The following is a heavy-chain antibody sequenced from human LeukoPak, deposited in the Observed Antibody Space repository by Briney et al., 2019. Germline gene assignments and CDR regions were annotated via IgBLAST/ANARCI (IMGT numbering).Heavy chain of an antibody. Sequence: GGSLRLSCAASGFIFSDYSINWIRQAPGKGLEWVSYISSSGYHTNYADSVKGRFTISRDNAKNSLYLQMNSLRAEDTAVYYCAKHRGYSYGNYYDMHVWGQGTTVSVSS. CDR3: AKHRGYSYGNYYDMHV. J-gene: IGHJ6*02. D-gene: IGHD5-18*01. CDR2: ISSSGYHT. V-gene: IGHV3-11*03. CDR1: GFIFSDYS.